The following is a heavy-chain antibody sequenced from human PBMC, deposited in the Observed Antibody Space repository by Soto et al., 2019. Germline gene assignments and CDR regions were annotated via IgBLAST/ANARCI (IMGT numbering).Heavy chain of an antibody. CDR2: INPGNGDT. Sequence: QVQLVQSGAEVKKPGASVKVSCKASGYTFTTYSMQWVRQAPGKGLEWIGWINPGNGDTKYSRKFQGRVTITRDTSASTTYMELSSLRSEDTAVYYCAKGGYCSDTSCLSWFDPWGQGILVTVSS. V-gene: IGHV1-3*01. CDR1: GYTFTTYS. J-gene: IGHJ5*02. D-gene: IGHD2-2*01. CDR3: AKGGYCSDTSCLSWFDP.